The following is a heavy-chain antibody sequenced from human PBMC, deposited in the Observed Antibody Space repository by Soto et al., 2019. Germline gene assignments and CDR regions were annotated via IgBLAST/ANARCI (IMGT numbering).Heavy chain of an antibody. V-gene: IGHV4-59*01. D-gene: IGHD3-16*01. CDR3: ARDLRPYPYAVWFDP. CDR2: IYYSGST. J-gene: IGHJ5*02. CDR1: GGSISSYY. Sequence: QVQLQESGPGLVKPSETLSLTCTVSGGSISSYYWSWIRQPPGKGLEWIGYIYYSGSTNYNPSLKSRVTISVDTSKNQFSLKLSSVTAADTAVYYCARDLRPYPYAVWFDPWGQGTLVTVSS.